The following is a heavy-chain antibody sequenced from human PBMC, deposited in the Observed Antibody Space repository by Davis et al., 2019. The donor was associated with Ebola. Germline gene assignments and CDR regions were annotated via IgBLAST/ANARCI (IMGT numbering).Heavy chain of an antibody. CDR1: GFTFGSYA. CDR2: ISGSGRST. D-gene: IGHD2-21*02. CDR3: AKLVVVTAIPYFDY. Sequence: GESLKISCAVSGFTFGSYAMSWVRQAPGKGLEWVSGISGSGRSTYYADSVKGRFTISRDNSQNTLYLQMNSLRAADTAIYYCAKLVVVTAIPYFDYWGQGTLVTVSS. V-gene: IGHV3-23*01. J-gene: IGHJ4*02.